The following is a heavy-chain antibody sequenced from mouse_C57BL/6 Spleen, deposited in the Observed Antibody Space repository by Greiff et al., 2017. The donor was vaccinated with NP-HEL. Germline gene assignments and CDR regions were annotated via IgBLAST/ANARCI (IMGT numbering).Heavy chain of an antibody. D-gene: IGHD3-2*02. CDR2: IDPSDSET. CDR1: GYTFTSYW. CDR3: ARELDSSGSLDY. Sequence: VQLQQPGAELVRPGSSVKLSCKASGYTFTSYWMHWVKQRPIQGLEWIGNIDPSDSETHYNQKFKDKATLSVDKSSSTAYMQLSSLTSEDSAVYYCARELDSSGSLDYWGQGTTLTVSS. J-gene: IGHJ2*01. V-gene: IGHV1-52*01.